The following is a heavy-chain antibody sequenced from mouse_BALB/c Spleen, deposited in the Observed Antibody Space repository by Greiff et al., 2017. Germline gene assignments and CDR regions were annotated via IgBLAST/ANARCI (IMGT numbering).Heavy chain of an antibody. J-gene: IGHJ3*01. D-gene: IGHD1-1*01. CDR1: GFTFSSYG. CDR3: ARVEVTTGSWFAY. V-gene: IGHV5-6*01. Sequence: EVQLVESGGGLVKPGGSLKLSCAASGFTFSSYGMSWVRQTPDKRLEWVATISSGGSYTYYPDSVKGRSTISRDNAKNTLYLQMSSLKSEDTAMYYCARVEVTTGSWFAYWGQGTLVTVSA. CDR2: ISSGGSYT.